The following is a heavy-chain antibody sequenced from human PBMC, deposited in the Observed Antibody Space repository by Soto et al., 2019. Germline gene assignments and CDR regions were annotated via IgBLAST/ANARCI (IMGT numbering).Heavy chain of an antibody. J-gene: IGHJ4*02. Sequence: SVTGAWPGSVGGLRGSTGGWVRQAHGQGLEWMGRIIPILGIANYAQKFQGRVTITADKSTSTAYMELSSLRSEDTAVYYCERESSITGTRIDYWGQGTLVTGSS. CDR1: VGGLRGST. V-gene: IGHV1-69*04. D-gene: IGHD1-7*01. CDR2: IIPILGIA. CDR3: ERESSITGTRIDY.